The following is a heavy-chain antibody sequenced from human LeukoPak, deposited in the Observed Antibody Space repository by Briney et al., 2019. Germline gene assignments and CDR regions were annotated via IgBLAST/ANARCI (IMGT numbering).Heavy chain of an antibody. D-gene: IGHD3-16*01. Sequence: PGGSLRLSCAASGFTFSSYGMHWVRQAPGKGLEWVAFIRYDGSNKYYADSVKGRFTISRDNSKNTLYLQMNSLRAEDTAVYYGAKASEHGGGGSRNYFAYGGQGTLVTVSS. J-gene: IGHJ4*02. CDR3: AKASEHGGGGSRNYFAY. V-gene: IGHV3-30*02. CDR2: IRYDGSNK. CDR1: GFTFSSYG.